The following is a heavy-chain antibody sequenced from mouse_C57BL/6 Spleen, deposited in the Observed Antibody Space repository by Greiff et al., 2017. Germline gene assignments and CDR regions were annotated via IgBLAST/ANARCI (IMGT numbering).Heavy chain of an antibody. CDR2: ISGGGGNT. D-gene: IGHD1-1*01. Sequence: EVQLVESGGGLVKPGGSLKLSCAASGFTFSSYTMSWVRQTPEKRLEWVATISGGGGNTYYPDSVKGRFTISRDNAKNTLYLQMSSLRSEDTALYYCARQGTTVVAPYYFDYWGQGTTLTVSS. CDR1: GFTFSSYT. J-gene: IGHJ2*01. V-gene: IGHV5-9*01. CDR3: ARQGTTVVAPYYFDY.